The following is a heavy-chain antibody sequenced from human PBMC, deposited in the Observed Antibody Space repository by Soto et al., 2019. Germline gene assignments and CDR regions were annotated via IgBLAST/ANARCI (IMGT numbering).Heavy chain of an antibody. Sequence: QVQLQESGPGLVKPSETLSLTCTVSGGSVSSGSYYWSWIRQPPGKGLEWIGYIYYSGSTNYNPSLQGLVTIPVDTSKNQFSMKRSSVTAADTAVYYCARADIGVVVAAIPDAFDIWGQGTMVTVSS. CDR3: ARADIGVVVAAIPDAFDI. CDR2: IYYSGST. J-gene: IGHJ3*02. CDR1: GGSVSSGSYY. D-gene: IGHD2-15*01. V-gene: IGHV4-61*01.